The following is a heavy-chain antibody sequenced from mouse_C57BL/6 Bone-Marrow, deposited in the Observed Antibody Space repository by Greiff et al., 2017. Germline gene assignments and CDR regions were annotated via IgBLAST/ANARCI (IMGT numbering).Heavy chain of an antibody. D-gene: IGHD1-1*01. V-gene: IGHV1-64*01. CDR2: IHPNSGST. J-gene: IGHJ4*01. CDR3: ARSDGSSYDNAMYD. CDR1: GYTFTSYW. Sequence: QVQLQQPGAELVKPGASVKLSCKASGYTFTSYWMHWVKQRPGQGLEWIGMIHPNSGSTNYNEKFKSKATLTVDKSSSTAYMQLSSLTSEDSAVYYCARSDGSSYDNAMYDRGQGTSVTVSS.